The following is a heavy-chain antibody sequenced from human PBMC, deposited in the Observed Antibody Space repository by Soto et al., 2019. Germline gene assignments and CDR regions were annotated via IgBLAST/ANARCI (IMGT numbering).Heavy chain of an antibody. V-gene: IGHV4-59*08. CDR2: IYYSGST. CDR3: ARPHDYGDYGGLGY. J-gene: IGHJ4*02. CDR1: GGSISSNY. Sequence: QVQLQESGPGLVKPSETLSLTCSVSGGSISSNYWSWVGQPPGKGLEWIGYIYYSGSTNYNPSLKSRVTISVDTSKNQFSLKLSSVTAADTAVYYCARPHDYGDYGGLGYWGQGTLVTVSS. D-gene: IGHD4-17*01.